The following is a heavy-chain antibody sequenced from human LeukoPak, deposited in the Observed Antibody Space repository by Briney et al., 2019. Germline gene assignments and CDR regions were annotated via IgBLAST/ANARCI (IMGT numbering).Heavy chain of an antibody. D-gene: IGHD4/OR15-4a*01. J-gene: IGHJ5*01. CDR1: GYTFTNYG. CDR2: ISGSSDNK. Sequence: ASVKVSCKASGYTFTNYGTNWVRQAPGQGLEWMGWISGSSDNKKSAQKFQGRVTLTIDTSTSTAYMELRSLKSDDTAVYYCARGHHYDATGSDSWGQGTLVTVS. V-gene: IGHV1-18*01. CDR3: ARGHHYDATGSDS.